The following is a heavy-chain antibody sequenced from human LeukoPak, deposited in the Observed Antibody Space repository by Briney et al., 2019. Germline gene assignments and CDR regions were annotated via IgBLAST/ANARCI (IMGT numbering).Heavy chain of an antibody. CDR2: INHSGST. J-gene: IGHJ5*02. CDR1: GGSFSGYY. D-gene: IGHD3-10*01. Sequence: PSETLSLTCAVYGGSFSGYYWSWIRQPPGKGLEWIGEINHSGSTNYNPSLKSRVTISVDTSKNQFSLKLSSVTAADTAVYYCARHAWFINWFDPWGQGTLVTVSS. V-gene: IGHV4-34*01. CDR3: ARHAWFINWFDP.